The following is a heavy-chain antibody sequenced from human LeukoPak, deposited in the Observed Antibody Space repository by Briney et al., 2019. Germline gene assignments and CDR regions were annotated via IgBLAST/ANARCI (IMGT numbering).Heavy chain of an antibody. D-gene: IGHD2-15*01. V-gene: IGHV3-74*01. CDR3: ARDTPNSGFNVGFDS. CDR2: VDNDGNAA. Sequence: GGSLRLSCVASGFTFNSHWMHWVRQAPGKGLVWVSRVDNDGNAATYADSVKGRFTISRDNAKNTLYLQMNSLRAEDTAVYYCARDTPNSGFNVGFDSWGQGTLVTVSS. J-gene: IGHJ4*02. CDR1: GFTFNSHW.